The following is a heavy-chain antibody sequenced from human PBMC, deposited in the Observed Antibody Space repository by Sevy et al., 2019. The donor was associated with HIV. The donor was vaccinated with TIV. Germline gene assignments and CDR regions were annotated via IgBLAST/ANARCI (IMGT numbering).Heavy chain of an antibody. Sequence: GKSLKISCKGSGYSFTSYWIGWMRQMPGKGLQWMGIIYPGHSDTRYSPSFQGQVTISADKSISTAYLQWSSLKVSDTAMYYCARESISSPTYFDYWGQGTLVTVSS. CDR1: GYSFTSYW. J-gene: IGHJ4*02. CDR3: ARESISSPTYFDY. CDR2: IYPGHSDT. D-gene: IGHD2-15*01. V-gene: IGHV5-51*01.